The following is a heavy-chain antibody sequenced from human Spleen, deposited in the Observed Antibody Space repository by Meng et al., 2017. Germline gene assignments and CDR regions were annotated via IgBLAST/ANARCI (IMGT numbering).Heavy chain of an antibody. Sequence: GESLKISCAASGFTFSSYGMHWVRQAPGKGLEWVAVIWYDGSNKYYADSVKGRFTISRDNSKNTLYLQMNSLRAEDTAVYYCARDWGWGYCSGGSCYQYDYWGQGTLVTVSS. D-gene: IGHD2-15*01. J-gene: IGHJ4*02. V-gene: IGHV3-33*01. CDR1: GFTFSSYG. CDR3: ARDWGWGYCSGGSCYQYDY. CDR2: IWYDGSNK.